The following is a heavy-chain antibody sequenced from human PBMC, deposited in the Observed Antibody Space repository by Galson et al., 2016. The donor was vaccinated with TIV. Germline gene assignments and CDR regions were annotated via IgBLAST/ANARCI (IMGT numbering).Heavy chain of an antibody. CDR2: ITQTSSPI. Sequence: SLRLSCAASGFTFSRHSMHWVRQAPGKGLEWVSFITQTSSPIYYTDSVKGRFTISRDKAKNSLYLQMDSLRDEDTAVYYCVREMVGSTTTFDSWGQGALVTVSS. CDR1: GFTFSRHS. D-gene: IGHD1-26*01. J-gene: IGHJ4*02. V-gene: IGHV3-48*02. CDR3: VREMVGSTTTFDS.